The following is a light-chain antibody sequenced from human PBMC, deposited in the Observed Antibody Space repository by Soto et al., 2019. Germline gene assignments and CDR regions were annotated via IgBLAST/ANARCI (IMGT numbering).Light chain of an antibody. J-gene: IGKJ2*01. Sequence: EIVLTQSPGTLSLSPGERATLSCRTSQSVASTYLAWYQQKVGQAPRLLIYGTSTRATGIPDRFSGSGSGTDFTLTISRLEPEDSAVYYCQQYDDSVYTFGQGTKLQI. CDR2: GTS. CDR1: QSVASTY. V-gene: IGKV3-20*01. CDR3: QQYDDSVYT.